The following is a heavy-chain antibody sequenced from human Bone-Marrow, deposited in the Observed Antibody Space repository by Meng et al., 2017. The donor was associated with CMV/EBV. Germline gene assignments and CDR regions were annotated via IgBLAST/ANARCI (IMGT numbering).Heavy chain of an antibody. Sequence: ASVKVSCKASGYTFTNYDINWVRQAPGQGLEWMGIINPSGGSTSYAQKFQGRVTMTWDTSTSTVYMELSSLRSEDTAVYYCAREFGRTVTTTYGMDVWGRGTTVTVSS. CDR3: AREFGRTVTTTYGMDV. CDR1: GYTFTNYD. J-gene: IGHJ6*02. CDR2: INPSGGST. V-gene: IGHV1-46*01. D-gene: IGHD4-17*01.